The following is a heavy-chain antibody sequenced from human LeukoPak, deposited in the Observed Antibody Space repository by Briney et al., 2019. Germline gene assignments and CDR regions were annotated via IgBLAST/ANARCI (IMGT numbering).Heavy chain of an antibody. V-gene: IGHV3-72*01. J-gene: IGHJ4*02. D-gene: IGHD2-15*01. CDR3: AVGYCSGGSSSGSDGDD. CDR2: TRNKANSYTT. Sequence: PGGSLRLSCAASGFTLSDHYMDWVRQAPGKGLEWVGRTRNKANSYTTEHAASVKGRSTISRDDSKNSLHLQMNSLRTEDTAVYYCAVGYCSGGSSSGSDGDDWSQGTLVTVSS. CDR1: GFTLSDHY.